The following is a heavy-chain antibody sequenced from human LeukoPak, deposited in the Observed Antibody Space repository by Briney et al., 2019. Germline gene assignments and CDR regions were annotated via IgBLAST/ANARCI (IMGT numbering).Heavy chain of an antibody. CDR1: GYTFTGYY. V-gene: IGHV1-2*06. CDR2: INPNSGGT. D-gene: IGHD5-18*01. CDR3: ARVGSWIQLWLGY. Sequence: GASVKVSCKASGYTFTGYYMNWVRQAPGQGLEWMGRINPNSGGTNYAQKFQGRVTMTRDTSISTAYMELSRLRSDDTAVYYCARVGSWIQLWLGYWGQGTLVTVSS. J-gene: IGHJ4*02.